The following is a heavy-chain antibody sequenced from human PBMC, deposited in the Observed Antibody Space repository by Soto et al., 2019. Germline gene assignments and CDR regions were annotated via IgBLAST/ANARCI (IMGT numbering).Heavy chain of an antibody. CDR3: ARLEGLATISYYFDF. CDR1: DDSINSDKYY. CDR2: IYYRGNA. V-gene: IGHV4-39*01. J-gene: IGHJ4*02. Sequence: XXTLSLAFSVSDDSINSDKYYWGFIRQPPGKGLEWIGSIYYRGNAYYNPSLQTRVTISLDKSKSQFSLKLNSVTEADSAVYFCARLEGLATISYYFDFWGPGALVTVSS. D-gene: IGHD3-9*01.